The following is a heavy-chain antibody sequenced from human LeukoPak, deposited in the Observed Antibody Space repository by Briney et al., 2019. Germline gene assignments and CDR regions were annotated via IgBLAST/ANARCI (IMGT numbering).Heavy chain of an antibody. CDR1: GYTFVNFG. CDR2: ISAYNVNT. V-gene: IGHV1-18*01. CDR3: ARYDGDY. Sequence: ASVKVSCKASGYTFVNFGISWVRQAPGQGLEWMGWISAYNVNTNYTQKFQGRVTMTTDTSTGTAYMELRSLRSDDTAVYYCARYDGDYWGQGTLVTVSS. D-gene: IGHD1-1*01. J-gene: IGHJ4*02.